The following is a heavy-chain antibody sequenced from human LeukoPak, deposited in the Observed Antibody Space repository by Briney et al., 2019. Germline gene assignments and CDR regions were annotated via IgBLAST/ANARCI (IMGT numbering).Heavy chain of an antibody. Sequence: SETLSLTCTASGGSISSYYWSWIRQPPGKGLEWIGYIYYSGSTNYNPSLKSRVTISADTSKNQFSLKLSSVTAADTAVYYCARSMGYCSGGGCHYISLLDWGQGTMVTVSS. CDR1: GGSISSYY. CDR3: ARSMGYCSGGGCHYISLLD. D-gene: IGHD2-15*01. J-gene: IGHJ3*01. CDR2: IYYSGST. V-gene: IGHV4-59*01.